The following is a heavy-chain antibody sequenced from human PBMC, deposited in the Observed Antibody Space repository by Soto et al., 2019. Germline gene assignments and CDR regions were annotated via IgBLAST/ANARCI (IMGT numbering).Heavy chain of an antibody. CDR1: GYTFTSYG. V-gene: IGHV1-18*01. D-gene: IGHD2-2*01. CDR2: ISAYNGNT. Sequence: QVQLVQSGAEVKKPGASVKVSCKASGYTFTSYGISWVRQAPGQGLEWMGWISAYNGNTNYAQKPRGRVTMTTDTPTRTADRELRCLRSDDTAVYYCATWVVPAVYYYYYGMDVWGQGTAVTVSS. J-gene: IGHJ6*02. CDR3: ATWVVPAVYYYYYGMDV.